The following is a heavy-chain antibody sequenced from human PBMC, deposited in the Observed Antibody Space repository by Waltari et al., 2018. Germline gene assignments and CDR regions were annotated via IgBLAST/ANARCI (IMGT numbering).Heavy chain of an antibody. CDR1: GYTFTSYG. CDR2: ISGYNGNR. CDR3: ARDRGPSAVTSFDS. D-gene: IGHD4-17*01. J-gene: IGHJ4*02. V-gene: IGHV1-18*01. Sequence: QLMQSGAEVKKPGASVRVSCKASGYTFTSYGINWVRQAPGRGREWMGWISGYNGNRNYAQSLQGRISMTTDTSTSTAYMELRSLTSDDTAVYYCARDRGPSAVTSFDSWGQGTLVTVSP.